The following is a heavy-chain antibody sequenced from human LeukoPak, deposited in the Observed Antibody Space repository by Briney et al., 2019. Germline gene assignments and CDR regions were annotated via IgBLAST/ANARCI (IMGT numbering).Heavy chain of an antibody. CDR1: GFTFIISA. Sequence: PGGSLRLSCAASGFTFIISAMTWVRQAPGKGLEWVSAISESGDYTYYADSVKGRFTISRDNAKNSLYLQMNSLRAEDTAVYYCARDMVPAAHRVGFGWFDPWGQGTLVTVSS. CDR2: ISESGDYT. V-gene: IGHV3-21*01. D-gene: IGHD2-2*01. J-gene: IGHJ5*02. CDR3: ARDMVPAAHRVGFGWFDP.